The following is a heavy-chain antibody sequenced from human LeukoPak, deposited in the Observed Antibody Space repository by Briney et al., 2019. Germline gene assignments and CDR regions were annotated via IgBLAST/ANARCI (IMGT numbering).Heavy chain of an antibody. CDR2: IGTAGDT. V-gene: IGHV3-13*01. CDR3: ARQMTPHGNFDY. Sequence: GGSLRLSCAASGFTLSNFAMHWVRQATGKGLEWVSAIGTAGDTFYPGSVKGRFTISRENAKNSLYLQMDNLRAEDTAVYYCARQMTPHGNFDYWGQGTLVTVSS. CDR1: GFTLSNFA. J-gene: IGHJ4*02. D-gene: IGHD1-26*01.